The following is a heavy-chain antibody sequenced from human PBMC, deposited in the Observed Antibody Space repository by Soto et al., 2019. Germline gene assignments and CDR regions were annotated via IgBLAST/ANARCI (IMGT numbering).Heavy chain of an antibody. J-gene: IGHJ4*02. V-gene: IGHV3-30*03. CDR3: ATLREGDSDFDY. CDR2: IAYDGSTR. CDR1: GFTFSSCI. Sequence: QVQLVESGGGVVQPGRSLRLSCAASGFTFSSCIMHWVRQAPGKGLEWVAVIAYDGSTRYYADSVKGRFTISRDNSKNTLYLQINSLRPEDTAVYYCATLREGDSDFDYWGLGTLVTVSS. D-gene: IGHD3-16*01.